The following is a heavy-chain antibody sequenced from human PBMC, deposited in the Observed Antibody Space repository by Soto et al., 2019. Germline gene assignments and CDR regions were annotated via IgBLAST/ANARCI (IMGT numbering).Heavy chain of an antibody. CDR1: GGSFSGYY. D-gene: IGHD2-2*01. V-gene: IGHV4-34*01. CDR3: ARNLGYCSSTSCSKGWYYYYGMDV. J-gene: IGHJ6*02. Sequence: SETLSLTCAVYGGSFSGYYWSWIRQPPGKGLEWIGEINHSGSTNYNPSLKSRVTISVDTSKNQFSLKLCSVTAADTAVYYCARNLGYCSSTSCSKGWYYYYGMDVWGQGTTVTVSS. CDR2: INHSGST.